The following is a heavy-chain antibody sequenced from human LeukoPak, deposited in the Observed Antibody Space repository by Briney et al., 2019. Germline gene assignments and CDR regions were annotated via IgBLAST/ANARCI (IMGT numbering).Heavy chain of an antibody. CDR3: AASIAAPPVDY. Sequence: GGSLRLSCAASGFTISSNYMSWVRQAPGKGLEWVSVIYSGGSTYYADSVKGRFTISRDNSKNTLYLQMNSLRAEDTAVYYCAASIAAPPVDYWGQGTLVTVSS. V-gene: IGHV3-66*02. J-gene: IGHJ4*02. D-gene: IGHD6-6*01. CDR1: GFTISSNY. CDR2: IYSGGST.